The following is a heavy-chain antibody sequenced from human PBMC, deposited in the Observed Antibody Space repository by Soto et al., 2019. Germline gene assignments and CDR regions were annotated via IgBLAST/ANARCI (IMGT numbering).Heavy chain of an antibody. V-gene: IGHV3-23*01. J-gene: IGHJ4*02. CDR3: AQCSGGDCYGYFDY. CDR2: ISGSGGST. Sequence: LRLSCAASGFTFSSYAMSWVRQAPGKGLEWVSAISGSGGSTYYADSVKGRFTISRDNSKNTLYLQMNSLRAEDTAVYYCAQCSGGDCYGYFDYWGQGTLVTVSS. D-gene: IGHD2-21*02. CDR1: GFTFSSYA.